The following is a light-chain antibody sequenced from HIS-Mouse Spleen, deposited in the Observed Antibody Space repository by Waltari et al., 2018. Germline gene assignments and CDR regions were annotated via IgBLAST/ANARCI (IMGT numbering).Light chain of an antibody. J-gene: IGLJ2*01. Sequence: SSELTQDPAVSVALGQTVRITCQGDSLRSYYASWYQQKPGQAPVLFIYGKNNRPSGIQDRFSGSSSGNTASLTITGAQAEDEADYYCNSRDSSGNHVVFGGGTKLTVL. CDR2: GKN. CDR1: SLRSYY. CDR3: NSRDSSGNHVV. V-gene: IGLV3-19*01.